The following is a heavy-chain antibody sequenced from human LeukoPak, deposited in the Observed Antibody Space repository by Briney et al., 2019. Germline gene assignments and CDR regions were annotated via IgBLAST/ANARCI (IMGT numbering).Heavy chain of an antibody. Sequence: GGSLRPSCAASGFIFTNYFMSWVRQAPGKGLEWVASIKHDGSEKYYVDSVRGRFTISRDNTMNSLYLQMSSLRAEDTAVYYCATDKGWRTSGYYLYYFEYWGQGTLVTYSS. CDR2: IKHDGSEK. J-gene: IGHJ4*02. CDR1: GFIFTNYF. V-gene: IGHV3-7*01. D-gene: IGHD3-3*01. CDR3: ATDKGWRTSGYYLYYFEY.